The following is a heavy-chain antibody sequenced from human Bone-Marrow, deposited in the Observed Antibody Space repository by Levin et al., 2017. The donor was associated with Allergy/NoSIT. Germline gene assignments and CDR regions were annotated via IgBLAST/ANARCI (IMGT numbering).Heavy chain of an antibody. D-gene: IGHD6-19*01. CDR2: VSGSGSST. CDR3: ALDGYSSGWYQGY. V-gene: IGHV3-23*01. J-gene: IGHJ4*02. CDR1: GFTFNNYD. Sequence: SGGSLRLSCAASGFTFNNYDMNWVRQAPGKGLEWVSTVSGSGSSTSYADSVKGRFSISRDTSKYTLYLQMSSLRAEGTAVYYCALDGYSSGWYQGYWGQGTLVTVSA.